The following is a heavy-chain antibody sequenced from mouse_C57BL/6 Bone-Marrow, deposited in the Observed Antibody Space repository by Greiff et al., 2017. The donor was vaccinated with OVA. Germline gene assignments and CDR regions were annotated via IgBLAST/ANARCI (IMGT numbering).Heavy chain of an antibody. V-gene: IGHV1-39*01. J-gene: IGHJ1*03. CDR2: INPNYGTT. D-gene: IGHD1-1*01. CDR3: ARPGTVVATHWYFDV. Sequence: VQLKESGPELVKPGASVKISCTASGYSFPDYNMNWVKQSHGKSLEWIGVINPNYGTTSYNQKFKGKATLTVAPSSSKTYMQLNSLTSDDSAVYYCARPGTVVATHWYFDVWGTGTTVTVSS. CDR1: GYSFPDYN.